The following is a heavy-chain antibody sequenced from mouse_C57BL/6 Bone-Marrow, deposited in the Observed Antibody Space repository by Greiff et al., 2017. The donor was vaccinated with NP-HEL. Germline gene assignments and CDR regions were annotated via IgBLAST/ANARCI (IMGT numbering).Heavy chain of an antibody. Sequence: VQLQQSGAELARPGASVKLSCKASGYTFTSYGISWVKQRTGQGLEWIGEIYPRSGNTYYNEKFKGKATLTADKSSSTAYMELRSLTSEDSAVYFCAKFGDYNWYFDVWGTGTTVTVSS. CDR1: GYTFTSYG. D-gene: IGHD2-4*01. CDR2: IYPRSGNT. V-gene: IGHV1-81*01. CDR3: AKFGDYNWYFDV. J-gene: IGHJ1*03.